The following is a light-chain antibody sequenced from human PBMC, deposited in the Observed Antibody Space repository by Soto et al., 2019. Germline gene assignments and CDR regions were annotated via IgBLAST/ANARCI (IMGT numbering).Light chain of an antibody. Sequence: QSVLTQPASVSASPGQSLTISCTGTSSDIGTYNYVAWYQQHPDRAPKLIIYDVTHRPSGVSDRFSGSKSGNPASLTISGLQAEDGGDYYSSSYTPRSNLIFGGGTKLPFL. CDR1: SSDIGTYNY. CDR3: SSYTPRSNLI. J-gene: IGLJ2*01. CDR2: DVT. V-gene: IGLV2-14*03.